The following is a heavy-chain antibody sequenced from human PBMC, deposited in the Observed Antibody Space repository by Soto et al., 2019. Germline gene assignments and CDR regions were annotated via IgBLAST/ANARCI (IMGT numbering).Heavy chain of an antibody. V-gene: IGHV4-30-4*01. CDR1: GGSISSGDFY. J-gene: IGHJ6*02. Sequence: SETLSLTCTVSGGSISSGDFYWTWIRQPPGKGLEWIGHILYSGSTYYNPSLKSRIAISVDTSRNQFSLKVNSVTAADTAVYYCARLPFFSRGGRCNYHFYGLDVWGPGTTVPVYS. D-gene: IGHD5-12*01. CDR3: ARLPFFSRGGRCNYHFYGLDV. CDR2: ILYSGST.